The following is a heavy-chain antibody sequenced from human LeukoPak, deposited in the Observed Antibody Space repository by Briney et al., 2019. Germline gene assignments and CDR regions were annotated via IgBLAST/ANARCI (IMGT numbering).Heavy chain of an antibody. Sequence: GGSLRLSCAASGFIFSDYYMSWIRQAPGKGLEWVSFISDGGRPLHYADSVKGRFTVSRDNAKNSLYLQMNSLRDEDTAVYFCARRYCTPSSCYSDYWGQGALVTVSS. J-gene: IGHJ4*02. CDR3: ARRYCTPSSCYSDY. CDR1: GFIFSDYY. V-gene: IGHV3-11*01. D-gene: IGHD3-22*01. CDR2: ISDGGRPL.